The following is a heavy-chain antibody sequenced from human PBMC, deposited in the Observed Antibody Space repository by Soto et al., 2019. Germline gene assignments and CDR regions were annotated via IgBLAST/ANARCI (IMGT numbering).Heavy chain of an antibody. Sequence: GGSLRLSCEASGFTFSDYGIHWVRQAPGKGLEWVAIIWNDGSNECHADSVKGRFTISRDNSKNTVYLQVSNLRAEDTAVYFCARDQTDSGGYSDSWGQGTLVTVSS. J-gene: IGHJ4*02. D-gene: IGHD3-22*01. V-gene: IGHV3-33*01. CDR1: GFTFSDYG. CDR3: ARDQTDSGGYSDS. CDR2: IWNDGSNE.